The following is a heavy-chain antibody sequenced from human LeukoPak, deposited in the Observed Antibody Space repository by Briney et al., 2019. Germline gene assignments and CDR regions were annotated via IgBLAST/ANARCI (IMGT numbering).Heavy chain of an antibody. J-gene: IGHJ5*02. CDR3: ARDHFPYGWGTAPGFDP. CDR2: INPNSCGT. Sequence: GASVTVSFKASGYTFTGYYMHWVRQAPGQGVEWMGWINPNSCGTNYAHKFQGRVTMTRDTSISTAYMELSRLRSDDTAVYYCARDHFPYGWGTAPGFDPWGQGTLVTVSS. D-gene: IGHD3-10*01. V-gene: IGHV1-2*02. CDR1: GYTFTGYY.